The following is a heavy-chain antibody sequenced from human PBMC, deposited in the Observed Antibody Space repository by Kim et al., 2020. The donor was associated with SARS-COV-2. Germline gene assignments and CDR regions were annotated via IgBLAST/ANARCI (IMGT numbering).Heavy chain of an antibody. CDR2: IKQVGSEK. CDR1: GFTFNSYW. J-gene: IGHJ4*02. CDR3: AKDTNSPPWVFDY. D-gene: IGHD1-1*01. V-gene: IGHV3-7*01. Sequence: GGSLRLSCAASGFTFNSYWLTWVRQAPGKGLEWVANIKQVGSEKYYVDSVKGRFTISRDNAKNSLYLQMNSLRVEDTAVYYCAKDTNSPPWVFDYWGQGTLVTVSS.